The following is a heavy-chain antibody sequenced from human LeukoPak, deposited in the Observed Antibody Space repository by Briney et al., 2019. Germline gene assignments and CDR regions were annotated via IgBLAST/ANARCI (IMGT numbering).Heavy chain of an antibody. J-gene: IGHJ2*01. CDR1: GFSFSDYG. CDR3: VKGLNWYFDL. V-gene: IGHV3-33*06. Sequence: GGSLGLPCAASGFSFSDYGVHWVRQAPGKGLEWVAVIWYDGSIKYYADSVKGRFSISRDNSRNTVYLQMNSLRAEDTAVYYCVKGLNWYFDLWGRGTLVTVSS. CDR2: IWYDGSIK.